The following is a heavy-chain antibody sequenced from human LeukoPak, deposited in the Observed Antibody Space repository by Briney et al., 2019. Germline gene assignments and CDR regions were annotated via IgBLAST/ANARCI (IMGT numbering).Heavy chain of an antibody. J-gene: IGHJ5*02. V-gene: IGHV4-4*02. CDR2: IYQSGSP. Sequence: PSETLSLTCAVSGASISSPFWWSWVRQTPGKGLEWIGEIYQSGSPNYNPSLKSRVTMSVDKSKNLVFLGLMSVTAADTAVYFCATTFSSSSWFQFDPWGQGTLVTVSS. CDR1: GASISSPFW. D-gene: IGHD2-2*01. CDR3: ATTFSSSSWFQFDP.